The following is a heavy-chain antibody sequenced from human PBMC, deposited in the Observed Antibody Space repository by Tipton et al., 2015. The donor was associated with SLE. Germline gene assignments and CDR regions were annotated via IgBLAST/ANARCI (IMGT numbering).Heavy chain of an antibody. D-gene: IGHD3-16*01. J-gene: IGHJ3*02. CDR2: IYTSGST. CDR1: GGSISRSSYY. V-gene: IGHV4-61*02. CDR3: AREKGDAYPSLVAFDI. Sequence: TLSLTCTVSGGSISRSSYYWSWIRQPAGKGLEWIGRIYTSGSTNYNPSLKSRVTISVDTSKNQFSLRLSSVTAADTAVYYCAREKGDAYPSLVAFDIWVQGTMVTVSS.